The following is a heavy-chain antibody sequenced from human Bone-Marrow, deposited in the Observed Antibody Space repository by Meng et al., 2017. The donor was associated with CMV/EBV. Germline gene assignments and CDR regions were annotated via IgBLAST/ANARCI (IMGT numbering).Heavy chain of an antibody. CDR3: ARGYCTNGVCYTGHDY. CDR1: GYTFTSYG. J-gene: IGHJ4*02. CDR2: ISAYNGNT. D-gene: IGHD2-8*01. V-gene: IGHV1-18*01. Sequence: ASVKVSCKASGYTFTSYGISWVRQAPGQGLEWMGWISAYNGNTNYAQKLQGRVTMTTDTSTSTDYMELRSLRSDDTAVYYCARGYCTNGVCYTGHDYWGQGTLVTVSS.